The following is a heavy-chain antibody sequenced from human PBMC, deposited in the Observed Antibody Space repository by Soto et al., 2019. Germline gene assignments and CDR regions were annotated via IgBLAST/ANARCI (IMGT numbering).Heavy chain of an antibody. V-gene: IGHV3-30-3*01. CDR2: ISYDGSNK. CDR1: GFTFSSYA. CDR3: ARDLYRYCSSTSCYGRSNWFDP. D-gene: IGHD2-2*01. Sequence: ESGGGVVQPGRSLRLSCAASGFTFSSYAMHWVRQAPGKGLEWVAVISYDGSNKYYADSVKGRFTISRDNSKNTLYLQMNSLRAEDTAVYYCARDLYRYCSSTSCYGRSNWFDPWGQGTLVTVSS. J-gene: IGHJ5*02.